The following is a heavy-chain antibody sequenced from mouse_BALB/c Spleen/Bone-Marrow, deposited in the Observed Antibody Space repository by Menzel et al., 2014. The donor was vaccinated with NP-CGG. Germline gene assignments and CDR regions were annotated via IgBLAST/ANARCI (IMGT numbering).Heavy chain of an antibody. V-gene: IGHV5-6-4*01. J-gene: IGHJ2*01. CDR1: GFTFSSSI. Sequence: EVQRVESGGGLVKPGGSLKLSCSASGFTFSSSIMSWVLQTPEKRLEWVATISTGGTYTYYPDSVKGRFIISRDNAKNTLSLQMSSLKSEDTAMYYCSRGYGNCFDYWGQCTTLPDSS. D-gene: IGHD2-10*02. CDR2: ISTGGTYT. CDR3: SRGYGNCFDY.